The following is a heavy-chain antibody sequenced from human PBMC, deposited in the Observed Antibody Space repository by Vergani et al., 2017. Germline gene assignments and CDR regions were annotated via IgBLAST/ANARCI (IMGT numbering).Heavy chain of an antibody. Sequence: QVQLQESGPGLVKPSQTLSLTCTVSGGSISSGDYYWSWIRQPPGKGLEWIGYIYYSGSTYYTPSLKSRVTISVDTSKNQFSLKLSSVTAADTAVYYCDRVRRDDSSGYYYYYGMDVWGQGTTVTVSS. J-gene: IGHJ6*02. D-gene: IGHD3-22*01. CDR3: DRVRRDDSSGYYYYYGMDV. CDR1: GGSISSGDYY. V-gene: IGHV4-30-4*01. CDR2: IYYSGST.